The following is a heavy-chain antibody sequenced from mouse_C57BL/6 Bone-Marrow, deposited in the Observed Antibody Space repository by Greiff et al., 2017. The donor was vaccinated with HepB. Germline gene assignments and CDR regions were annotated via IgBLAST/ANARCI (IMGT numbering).Heavy chain of an antibody. V-gene: IGHV1-69*01. J-gene: IGHJ3*01. CDR3: AREGEIYYGSSPAWFAY. CDR2: LDPSVSYP. CDR1: GYTFTSYW. D-gene: IGHD1-1*01. Sequence: QVQLQQPGAELVMPGASVKLSCKASGYTFTSYWMHWVTQRPGQGLEWIGALDPSVSYPNYTQKFKGKSTLTVDTSSITAYMQLSILTSEDSAVYYCAREGEIYYGSSPAWFAYWGQGTLVTVSA.